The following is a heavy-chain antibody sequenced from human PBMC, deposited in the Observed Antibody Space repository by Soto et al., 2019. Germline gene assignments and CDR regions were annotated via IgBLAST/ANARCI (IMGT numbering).Heavy chain of an antibody. J-gene: IGHJ4*02. CDR3: VRDSSGYSPLEY. CDR2: AWNDGSNK. CDR1: GFTFSTFG. Sequence: GGSLRLSCAASGFTFSTFGMHWVRQAPGKGLEWVAIAWNDGSNKNYADSVKGRFTISRDNSKNTLYLQMNSLRVEDTAVYYCVRDSSGYSPLEYWGQGTLVTVSS. V-gene: IGHV3-33*01. D-gene: IGHD3-22*01.